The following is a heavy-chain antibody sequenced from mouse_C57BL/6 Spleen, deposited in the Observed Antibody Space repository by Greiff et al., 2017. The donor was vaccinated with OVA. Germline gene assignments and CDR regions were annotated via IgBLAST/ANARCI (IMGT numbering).Heavy chain of an antibody. D-gene: IGHD1-1*01. J-gene: IGHJ1*03. V-gene: IGHV1-55*01. Sequence: QVQLQQPGAELVKPGASVKMSCKASGYTFTSYWITWVKQRPGQGLEWIGDIYPGSGSTNYNEKFKSKATLTVDTSSSTAYMQLSSLTSEDSAVYYGARCYGSSPSYWYFDVWGTGTTVTVSS. CDR3: ARCYGSSPSYWYFDV. CDR1: GYTFTSYW. CDR2: IYPGSGST.